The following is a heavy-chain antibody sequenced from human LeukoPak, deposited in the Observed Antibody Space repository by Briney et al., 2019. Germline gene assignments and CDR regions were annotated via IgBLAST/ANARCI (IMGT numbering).Heavy chain of an antibody. CDR2: ISSSSSTI. Sequence: PGGSLRLSCAASGFTFSSYSMNWVRQAPGKGLEWVSYISSSSSTIYYADSVKGRFTISRDNAKNSLYLQMNSLRAEDTAVYYCARVQLPASGYGYDYWGQGTLVTVSS. CDR1: GFTFSSYS. J-gene: IGHJ4*02. V-gene: IGHV3-48*04. CDR3: ARVQLPASGYGYDY. D-gene: IGHD5-12*01.